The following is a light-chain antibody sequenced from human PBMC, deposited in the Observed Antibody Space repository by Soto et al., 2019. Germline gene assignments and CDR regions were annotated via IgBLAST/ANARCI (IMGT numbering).Light chain of an antibody. J-gene: IGLJ1*01. CDR3: AVWDDRLNGHV. Sequence: QSVLTQPPSASGTPGQRVTISCYGSSSNMGSNSVHWFQQFPGTAPKLLIYTNDQRPSGVPDRFTGSNSGTSASLAISGLQFEDEADYYWAVWDDRLNGHVFGTGTKVXVL. V-gene: IGLV1-44*01. CDR2: TND. CDR1: SSNMGSNS.